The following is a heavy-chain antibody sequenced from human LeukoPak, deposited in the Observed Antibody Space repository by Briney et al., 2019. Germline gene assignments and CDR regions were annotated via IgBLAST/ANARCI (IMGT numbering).Heavy chain of an antibody. J-gene: IGHJ4*02. CDR2: ISYDGSNK. CDR1: GFTFSSYG. V-gene: IGHV3-30*18. D-gene: IGHD1-26*01. CDR3: ANREQARPFDY. Sequence: PGGSLRLSCAASGFTFSSYGMHWVRQAPGKGLEWVAVISYDGSNKYYADSVKGRFTISRDNSKNTLYLQMNSLRAEDTAVYYCANREQARPFDYWGQGTLVTVSS.